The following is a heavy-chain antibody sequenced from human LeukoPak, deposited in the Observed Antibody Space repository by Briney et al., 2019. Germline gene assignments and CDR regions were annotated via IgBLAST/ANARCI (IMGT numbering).Heavy chain of an antibody. CDR2: ISGNGYNT. CDR3: AKGVRLWFAFYFDY. CDR1: GFTLGSYA. J-gene: IGHJ4*02. D-gene: IGHD3-10*01. V-gene: IGHV3-23*01. Sequence: GGSLRLSCAGSGFTLGSYAMSWVRQAPGKGLEWFSAISGNGYNTYYADSVKGRFTISSESSGNTLYLQMHNLRAEDTAVYYCAKGVRLWFAFYFDYWGQGTLVTVSS.